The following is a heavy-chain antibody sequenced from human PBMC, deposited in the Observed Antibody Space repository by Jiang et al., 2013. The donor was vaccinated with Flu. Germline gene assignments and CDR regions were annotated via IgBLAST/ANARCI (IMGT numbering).Heavy chain of an antibody. Sequence: QLVESGAEVKKSGASVKVSCEASGFAFRLYYIHWVRQAPGQGLQWVGRYDPGGVYTIYAQEFQGRVTMTSDTSASTVYMELSSLRSEDTAVYYCARDGQNYDLDYWGQGTLVTVSS. V-gene: IGHV1-46*01. CDR3: ARDGQNYDLDY. CDR2: YDPGGVYT. D-gene: IGHD3-22*01. CDR1: GFAFRLYY. J-gene: IGHJ4*02.